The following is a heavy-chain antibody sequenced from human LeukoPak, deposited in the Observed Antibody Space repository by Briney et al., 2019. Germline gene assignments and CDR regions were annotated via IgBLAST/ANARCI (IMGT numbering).Heavy chain of an antibody. CDR3: ARHCSGGSCYSGLADY. CDR1: GYSFTSYW. CDR2: IYPGDSDT. J-gene: IGHJ4*02. D-gene: IGHD2-15*01. V-gene: IGHV5-51*01. Sequence: GESLQISCKGSGYSFTSYWIGWGRQMPGKGLEWMGIIYPGDSDTRYSPSFQGQVTISADKSISTAYLQWSSLKASDTAMYYCARHCSGGSCYSGLADYWGQGTLVTVSS.